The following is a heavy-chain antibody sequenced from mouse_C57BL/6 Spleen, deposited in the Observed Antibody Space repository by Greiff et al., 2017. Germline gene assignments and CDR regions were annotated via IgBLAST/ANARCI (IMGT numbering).Heavy chain of an antibody. CDR1: GFTFSDYG. Sequence: EVMLVEPGGGLVKPGGSLKLSCAASGFTFSDYGMHWVRQAPGQGLEWVAYIRSGSSTIYYADTVKGRFTITRDNAKSTLFMQMTSLRSEDTAMYYCARPLYYYGYEGFAYWGQGTLVTVSA. CDR2: IRSGSSTI. D-gene: IGHD2-2*01. CDR3: ARPLYYYGYEGFAY. J-gene: IGHJ3*01. V-gene: IGHV5-17*01.